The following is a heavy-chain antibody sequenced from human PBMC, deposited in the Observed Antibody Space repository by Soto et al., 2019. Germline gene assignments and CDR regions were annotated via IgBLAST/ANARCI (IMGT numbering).Heavy chain of an antibody. V-gene: IGHV4-31*03. Sequence: QVQLQESGPGLVKPSQTLSLTCTVSGGSISSAGYYWSWIRQHPGKGLEWIGYIYYSGSTYYNPSLKSRVTISVATSKNQFSLKLSSVTAADTAVYYCARGLEGYYYDSSGYYYIFDYWGQGTLVTVSS. CDR3: ARGLEGYYYDSSGYYYIFDY. D-gene: IGHD3-22*01. CDR1: GGSISSAGYY. J-gene: IGHJ4*02. CDR2: IYYSGST.